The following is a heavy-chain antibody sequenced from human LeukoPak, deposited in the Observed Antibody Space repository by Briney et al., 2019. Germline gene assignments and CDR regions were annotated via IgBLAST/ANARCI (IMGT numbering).Heavy chain of an antibody. J-gene: IGHJ4*02. Sequence: SETLSLTCIVSGGSISSSIYYWAWVRQPPGKGLEWIGTVFYNGATQYSPSLKSRVTISVDTSKNQFSLKLSSVTAADTAVYYCARHALSCSNTGCYLFDYWGQGTLVTVSS. D-gene: IGHD2-2*01. CDR2: VFYNGAT. CDR3: ARHALSCSNTGCYLFDY. V-gene: IGHV4-39*01. CDR1: GGSISSSIYY.